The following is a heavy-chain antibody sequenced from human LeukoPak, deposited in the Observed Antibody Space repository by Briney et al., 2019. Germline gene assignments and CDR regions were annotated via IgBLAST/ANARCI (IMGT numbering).Heavy chain of an antibody. CDR3: AKDKPDYDFWSGSVDY. J-gene: IGHJ4*02. V-gene: IGHV3-23*01. CDR1: GFTLSSYG. Sequence: PGGSLRLSCAGSGFTLSSYGMSWVRQAPGKGLEWVSTISGSGGSTYYADSVKGRFTISRDHSKNTLYLQMNSLRAEDTAVYYCAKDKPDYDFWSGSVDYWGQGTLVTVSS. D-gene: IGHD3-3*01. CDR2: ISGSGGST.